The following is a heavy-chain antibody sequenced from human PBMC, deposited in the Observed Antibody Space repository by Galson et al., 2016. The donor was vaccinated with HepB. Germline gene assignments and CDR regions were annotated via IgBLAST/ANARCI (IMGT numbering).Heavy chain of an antibody. CDR2: LTSRDSTI. D-gene: IGHD3-10*01. V-gene: IGHV3-48*01. CDR1: GFTFSNYA. Sequence: SLRLSCAASGFTFSNYAMTWVRQAPGKGLEWVSYLTSRDSTIYYADSVKGRFTISRDNAQNSLFLQMNSLRAEDTAVYHCARVALGSYYYYGMDVWGKGTTVTVSS. CDR3: ARVALGSYYYYGMDV. J-gene: IGHJ6*04.